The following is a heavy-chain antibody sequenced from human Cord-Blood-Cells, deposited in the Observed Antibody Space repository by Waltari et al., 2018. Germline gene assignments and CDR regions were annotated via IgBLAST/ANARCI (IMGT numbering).Heavy chain of an antibody. CDR3: AKDRRSYYYFDY. D-gene: IGHD1-26*01. CDR1: GFNFSSYA. J-gene: IGHJ4*02. Sequence: EVQLLESGGGLVPPGGSLRLSCAASGFNFSSYAMSWVRQAPGKGLEWVSAISGSGGSTYYADSVKGRFTISRDNSKNTLYLQMNSLRAEDTAVYYCAKDRRSYYYFDYWGQGTLVTVSS. V-gene: IGHV3-23*01. CDR2: ISGSGGST.